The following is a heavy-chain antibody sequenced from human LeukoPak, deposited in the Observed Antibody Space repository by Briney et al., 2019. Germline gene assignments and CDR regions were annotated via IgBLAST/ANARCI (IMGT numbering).Heavy chain of an antibody. CDR1: GLAVSRNY. J-gene: IGHJ5*02. CDR2: IYSGGTT. Sequence: GGSLRLSCAASGLAVSRNYMTWVRQAPGKGLEWVSVIYSGGTTDCADSVKGRFTISRDNSKNTLYLQMNSLRAEDTAVYYCARSYTHYDFWSGYTYQNYFDPWGQGTLVTVSS. D-gene: IGHD3-3*01. CDR3: ARSYTHYDFWSGYTYQNYFDP. V-gene: IGHV3-53*01.